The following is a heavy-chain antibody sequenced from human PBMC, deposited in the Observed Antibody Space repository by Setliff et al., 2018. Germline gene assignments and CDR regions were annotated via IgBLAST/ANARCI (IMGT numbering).Heavy chain of an antibody. CDR1: GGSISTYY. CDR2: IYHSGGT. J-gene: IGHJ4*02. CDR3: ARGTFDTSGYFPYPIGY. D-gene: IGHD3-22*01. Sequence: PSETLSLTCTVSGGSISTYYWSWIRQPPGKGLEWIGYIYHSGGTSYNPSLKSRVTIPLDTSKNQFSLNLSSVTAADTAVYYCARGTFDTSGYFPYPIGYWGQGTLVTVSS. V-gene: IGHV4-59*12.